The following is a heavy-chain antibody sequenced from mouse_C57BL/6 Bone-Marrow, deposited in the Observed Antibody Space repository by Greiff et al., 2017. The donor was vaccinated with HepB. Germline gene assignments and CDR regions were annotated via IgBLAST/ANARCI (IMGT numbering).Heavy chain of an antibody. CDR2: IHPNSGST. CDR3: ARARYYYGSSPYWYFDV. CDR1: GYTFTSYW. V-gene: IGHV1-64*01. J-gene: IGHJ1*03. Sequence: QVQLQQPGAELVKPGASVKLSCKASGYTFTSYWMHWVKQRPGQGLEWIGMIHPNSGSTNYNEKFKSKATLTVDKSSSTAYMQLSSLTSEDSAVYYGARARYYYGSSPYWYFDVWGTGTTVTVSS. D-gene: IGHD1-1*01.